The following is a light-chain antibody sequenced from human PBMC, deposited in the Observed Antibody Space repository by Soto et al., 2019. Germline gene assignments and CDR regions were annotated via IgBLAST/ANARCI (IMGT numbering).Light chain of an antibody. V-gene: IGLV2-18*02. CDR3: SSFTSRFTFV. J-gene: IGLJ1*01. CDR1: SSNVGSFDY. Sequence: QSALIQPPSVSGSPGQSVTISCTGTSSNVGSFDYVSWYQQHPGKAPKLMISEVTNRPSGVSDRFSGSKSGNTASLTISGLQAEDEADYYCSSFTSRFTFVFGTGTKLTVL. CDR2: EVT.